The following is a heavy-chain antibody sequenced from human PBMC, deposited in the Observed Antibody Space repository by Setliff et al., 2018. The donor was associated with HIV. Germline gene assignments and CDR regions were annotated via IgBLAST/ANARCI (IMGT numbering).Heavy chain of an antibody. D-gene: IGHD2-21*02. CDR1: GGSINDQY. CDR2: VHHTGYL. V-gene: IGHV4-34*01. J-gene: IGHJ4*02. CDR3: AAFFVTPPMTQDF. Sequence: KPSETLSLTCTVPGGSINDQYFSWIRQSPGKGLEWIAEVHHTGYLNYNPSLKSRVTISRDPSTKQFSLKMTSMTAADTAVYYCAAFFVTPPMTQDFWGQGTLVTVSS.